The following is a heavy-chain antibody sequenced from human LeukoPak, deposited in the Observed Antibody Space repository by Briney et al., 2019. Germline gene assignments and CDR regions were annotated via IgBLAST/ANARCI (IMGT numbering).Heavy chain of an antibody. CDR1: GDSVSSNSAA. D-gene: IGHD1-7*01. CDR3: AREGHNWNYDCFDS. Sequence: SQTLSLTCAIFGDSVSSNSAAWNWIRQSPSRGLEWLGRTSYRSKWYNDYAVSMKGRISISPDTSKNQLSLQMSSVTPEDTAVYYCAREGHNWNYDCFDSWGQGILVTVSS. V-gene: IGHV6-1*01. J-gene: IGHJ4*02. CDR2: TSYRSKWYN.